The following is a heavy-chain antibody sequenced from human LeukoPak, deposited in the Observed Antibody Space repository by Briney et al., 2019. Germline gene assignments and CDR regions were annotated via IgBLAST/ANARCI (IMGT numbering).Heavy chain of an antibody. D-gene: IGHD1-26*01. J-gene: IGHJ4*02. CDR3: ARDIGVGATTTFDY. CDR1: GFTVSSNY. CDR2: IYSGGST. Sequence: QAGGSLRLSCAASGFTVSSNYMSWVRQAPGKGLEWVSVIYSGGSTYYADSVKGRFTISRDNSKNTLYLQMNSLRDEDTAVYYCARDIGVGATTTFDYWGQGTLVTVSS. V-gene: IGHV3-66*01.